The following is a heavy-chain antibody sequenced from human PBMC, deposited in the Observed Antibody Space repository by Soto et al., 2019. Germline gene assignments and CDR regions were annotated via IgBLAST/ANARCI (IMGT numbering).Heavy chain of an antibody. V-gene: IGHV3-30-3*01. J-gene: IGHJ4*02. Sequence: QVQLVESGGGVVQPGRSLRLSCAASGFTFSSYAMHWVRQAPGKGLEWVAVISYDGSNKYYADSVKGRFTISRDNSKNPLYLQMNSLRAEDTAVYYCARDQQAVAGIFDYWGQGTLVTVSS. CDR1: GFTFSSYA. CDR2: ISYDGSNK. CDR3: ARDQQAVAGIFDY. D-gene: IGHD6-19*01.